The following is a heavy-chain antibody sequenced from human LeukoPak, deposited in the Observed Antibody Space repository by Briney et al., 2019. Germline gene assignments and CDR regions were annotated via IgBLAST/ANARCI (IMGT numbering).Heavy chain of an antibody. V-gene: IGHV1-69*05. CDR3: ARVTPESIAAEGFDC. D-gene: IGHD6-13*01. Sequence: GASVKVSCKASGGTFSSYAISWVRQAPGQGLEWMGGIIPIFGTANYAQKFQGRVTITTDESTSTAYMELSSLRSEDTAVYYCARVTPESIAAEGFDCWGQGTLVTVSS. CDR1: GGTFSSYA. CDR2: IIPIFGTA. J-gene: IGHJ4*02.